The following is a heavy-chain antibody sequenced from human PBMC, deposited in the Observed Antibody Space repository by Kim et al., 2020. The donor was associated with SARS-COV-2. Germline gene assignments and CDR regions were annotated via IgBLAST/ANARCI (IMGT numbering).Heavy chain of an antibody. CDR3: GGDAVGDSGCPNGYDR. CDR1: GFTFSKYS. J-gene: IGHJ5*02. Sequence: GGSLRLSCTASGFTFSKYSMNWVRQTPGKGLEWVSHIGRNYAIEHADSVRGRLTITRGNDRNIVLLQMNDVLADETTVYYCGGDAVGDSGCPNGYDRWG. D-gene: IGHD4-17*01. V-gene: IGHV3-48*04. CDR2: IGRNYAI.